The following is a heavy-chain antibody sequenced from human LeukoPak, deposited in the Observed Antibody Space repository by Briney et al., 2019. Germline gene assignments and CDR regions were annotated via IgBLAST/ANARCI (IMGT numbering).Heavy chain of an antibody. CDR1: GFTFSSYW. Sequence: GGSLRLSCAASGFTFSSYWMSWVRQAPGKGLEWVANIKQDGSEEYYVDSVKGRFTISRDNAKNSLYLQMNSLRAEDTAVYYCARDVVPLGLWFGELPDYWGQGTLVTVSS. V-gene: IGHV3-7*01. J-gene: IGHJ4*02. CDR3: ARDVVPLGLWFGELPDY. CDR2: IKQDGSEE. D-gene: IGHD3-10*01.